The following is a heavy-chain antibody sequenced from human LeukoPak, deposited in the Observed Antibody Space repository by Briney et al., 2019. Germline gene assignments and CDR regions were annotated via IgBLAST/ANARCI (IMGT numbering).Heavy chain of an antibody. CDR1: GGSISSSSYY. CDR3: ARGPLYSYGHYFHY. V-gene: IGHV4-39*01. Sequence: SETLSLTCTVSGGSISSSSYYWGWIRQPPGKGLEWIGSIYYSGSTYYNPSLKSRVTISVDTSKNQFSLKLSSVTAADTAVYYCARGPLYSYGHYFHYWAREPWSPSPQ. D-gene: IGHD5-18*01. J-gene: IGHJ4*02. CDR2: IYYSGST.